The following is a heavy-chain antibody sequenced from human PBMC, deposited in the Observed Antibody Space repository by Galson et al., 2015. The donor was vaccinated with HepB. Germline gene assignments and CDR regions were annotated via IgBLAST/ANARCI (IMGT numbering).Heavy chain of an antibody. CDR3: AREEGYCSSSSCYSLTRYFDY. J-gene: IGHJ4*02. D-gene: IGHD2-2*02. CDR1: GDSISSATYY. Sequence: TLSLTCTVSGDSISSATYYWSWIRQPAGRGLEWIGRIYTSGSTNYNPSLKSRVTISVDTSKNQFSLKLSSVTAADTAVYYCAREEGYCSSSSCYSLTRYFDYWGQGTLVTVSS. V-gene: IGHV4-61*02. CDR2: IYTSGST.